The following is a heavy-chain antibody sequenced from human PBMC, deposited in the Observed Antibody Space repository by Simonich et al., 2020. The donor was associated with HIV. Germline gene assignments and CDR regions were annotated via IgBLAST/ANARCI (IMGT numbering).Heavy chain of an antibody. J-gene: IGHJ1*01. CDR3: ATDLTYESSGYNYVENFHH. CDR1: GYTLTELS. V-gene: IGHV1-24*01. Sequence: QVQLVQSGAEVKKPGASVKVSCKVSGYTLTELSMPWGRQAPGKGLEGSVVFGPEYCENIYAQKLQGRVTMTEDTSTDTAYMELSSLRSEDTALYYCATDLTYESSGYNYVENFHHWGQGTLVTVSS. D-gene: IGHD3-22*01. CDR2: FGPEYCEN.